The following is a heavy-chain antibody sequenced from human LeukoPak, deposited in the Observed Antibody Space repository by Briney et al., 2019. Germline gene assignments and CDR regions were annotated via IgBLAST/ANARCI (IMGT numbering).Heavy chain of an antibody. CDR3: ARGADFLTGYVTFDY. CDR1: GFTFSSFS. J-gene: IGHJ4*02. CDR2: ISSSSIYI. D-gene: IGHD3-9*01. Sequence: GGSLRLSCAASGFTFSSFSMNWVRLAPGKELEWVSSISSSSIYIYYADSVKGRFTISRDNAKSSLYLQMNSLRAEDTAVYYCARGADFLTGYVTFDYWGQGSLVTVSS. V-gene: IGHV3-21*01.